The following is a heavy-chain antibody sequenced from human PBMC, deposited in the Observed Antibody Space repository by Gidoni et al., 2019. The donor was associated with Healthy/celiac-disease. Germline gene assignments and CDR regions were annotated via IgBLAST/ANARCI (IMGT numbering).Heavy chain of an antibody. J-gene: IGHJ5*02. D-gene: IGHD4-17*01. CDR2: MNPNSGNT. Sequence: QVQLVQSGAEVKKPGASVKVSCQASGYTFTSYDINWVRQATGQGLEWMGWMNPNSGNTGYAQKFQGRVTMTRKTSISTAYMELSSLRSEDTAVYYCARPDYGGNSVWFDPWGQGTLVTVSS. CDR3: ARPDYGGNSVWFDP. CDR1: GYTFTSYD. V-gene: IGHV1-8*01.